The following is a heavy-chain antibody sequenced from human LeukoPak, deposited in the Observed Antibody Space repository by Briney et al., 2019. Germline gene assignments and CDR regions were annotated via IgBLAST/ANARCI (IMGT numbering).Heavy chain of an antibody. V-gene: IGHV3-66*01. CDR3: ARVTPPTD. D-gene: IGHD1-14*01. CDR1: GFTVSTNY. J-gene: IGHJ4*02. Sequence: PRGSLRLSCAASGFTVSTNYMTWVRQAPGKGLEWVSVVYSDGTTNYADSVQGRFSISRDSSKNTLYLQLHNLRPEDTAVYYCARVTPPTDWGQGTLVTVSS. CDR2: VYSDGTT.